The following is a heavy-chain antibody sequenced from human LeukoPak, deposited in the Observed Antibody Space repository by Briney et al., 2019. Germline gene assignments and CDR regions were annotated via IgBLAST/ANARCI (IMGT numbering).Heavy chain of an antibody. CDR3: ARGDYYFMDV. CDR1: GGSISSYY. CDR2: IYSSGST. Sequence: SETLSLTCRVSGGSISSYYWSWIRQPPGKGLEWIGYIYSSGSTNYNPSLKSRVTISADTSKNQFSLKLSSVTAADTAVYYCARGDYYFMDVWGKGTTVTVPS. V-gene: IGHV4-59*01. J-gene: IGHJ6*03. D-gene: IGHD1-26*01.